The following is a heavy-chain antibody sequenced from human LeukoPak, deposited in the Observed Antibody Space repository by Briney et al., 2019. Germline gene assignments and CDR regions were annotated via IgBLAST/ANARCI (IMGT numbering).Heavy chain of an antibody. J-gene: IGHJ3*02. Sequence: SETLCLTCTVSGGSISSYYWSWIRQPPGKGLEWIGYIYYSGSTNYNPSLKSRVTISVDTSKIQFSLKLSSVTAADTAVYYCARSASGYSRGYDAFDIWGQGTMVTVSS. V-gene: IGHV4-59*08. D-gene: IGHD6-19*01. CDR2: IYYSGST. CDR3: ARSASGYSRGYDAFDI. CDR1: GGSISSYY.